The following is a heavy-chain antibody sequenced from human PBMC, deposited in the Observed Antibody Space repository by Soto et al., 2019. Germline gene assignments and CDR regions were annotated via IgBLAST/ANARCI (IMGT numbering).Heavy chain of an antibody. D-gene: IGHD2-15*01. CDR3: AKDICTGGSCYSSYYYYMDV. Sequence: EVQLVESGGGLVEPGRSLRLSCTASGFIFDDYAMHWVRQAPGKGLGWVSGISWNSGNKDYADSVKGRFTISRDNAKNSLFLQMNSLRAEDTALYFCAKDICTGGSCYSSYYYYMDVWGEGTTVIVSS. CDR2: ISWNSGNK. J-gene: IGHJ6*03. V-gene: IGHV3-9*01. CDR1: GFIFDDYA.